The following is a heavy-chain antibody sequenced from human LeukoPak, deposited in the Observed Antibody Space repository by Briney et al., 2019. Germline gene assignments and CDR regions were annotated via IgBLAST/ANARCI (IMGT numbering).Heavy chain of an antibody. V-gene: IGHV4-31*03. D-gene: IGHD1-1*01. CDR3: AREERGANDY. CDR2: IYYSGST. Sequence: SETLSLTCTVSGGSISSGGYYWSWIRQHPGKGLEWIGYIYYSGSTYYNPSLKSRVTISVDTSKNQFSLKLSSVTAADTAVYYCAREERGANDYWGQGTLVTVSS. J-gene: IGHJ4*02. CDR1: GGSISSGGYY.